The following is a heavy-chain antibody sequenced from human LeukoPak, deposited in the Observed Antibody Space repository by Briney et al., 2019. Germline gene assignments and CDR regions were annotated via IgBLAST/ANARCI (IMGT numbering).Heavy chain of an antibody. V-gene: IGHV3-11*01. Sequence: PGGSLRLSCAASGFTFSDYYMSWIRQAPGKELEWVSYISSSGSTIYYADSVKGRFTISRDNAENSLYLQMNSLRAEDTAVYYCARRGYYYGSGRQGWVDYWGQGTLVTVSS. D-gene: IGHD3-10*01. CDR1: GFTFSDYY. CDR3: ARRGYYYGSGRQGWVDY. J-gene: IGHJ4*02. CDR2: ISSSGSTI.